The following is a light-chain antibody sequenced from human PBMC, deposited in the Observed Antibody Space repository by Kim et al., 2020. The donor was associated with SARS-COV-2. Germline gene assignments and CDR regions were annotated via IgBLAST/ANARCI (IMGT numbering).Light chain of an antibody. CDR3: TSYTSSSAVGI. CDR1: GSDVGGYNY. J-gene: IGLJ2*01. V-gene: IGLV2-14*01. Sequence: QSALTQPASVSGTPGQSITISCTGTGSDVGGYNYVSWYQQHPGKAPKLMIYDVSKRPSGVSNRFSGSKSGNTASLTISGLQAEDEADYYCTSYTSSSAVGIFGGGTQLTVL. CDR2: DVS.